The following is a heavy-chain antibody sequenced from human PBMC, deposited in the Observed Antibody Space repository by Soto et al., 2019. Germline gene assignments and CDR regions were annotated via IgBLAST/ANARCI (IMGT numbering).Heavy chain of an antibody. D-gene: IGHD3-10*01. CDR1: GFTFSSYA. J-gene: IGHJ4*02. CDR2: ISGSGGST. V-gene: IGHV3-23*01. CDR3: AKRNYGSEFDY. Sequence: EVQLLESGGGLVQPGGSLRLSCAASGFTFSSYAMNWVRQAPGKGLEWVSVISGSGGSTYYADSVKGRFTISRDDSKNTLYLQMNSLRAEDTAVYYCAKRNYGSEFDYWGQGTLVTVSS.